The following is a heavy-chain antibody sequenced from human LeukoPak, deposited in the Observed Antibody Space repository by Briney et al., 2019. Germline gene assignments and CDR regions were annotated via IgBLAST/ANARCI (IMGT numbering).Heavy chain of an antibody. J-gene: IGHJ4*02. CDR1: GFTFSSYA. CDR3: ARESVAATFDY. CDR2: ISYDGSNK. Sequence: GSLRLSCAASGFTFSSYAMHWVRQAPGKGLEWVAVISYDGSNKYYADSVKGRFTISRDNSKNTLYLQMNSLRAEDTAVYYCARESVAATFDYWGQGTLVTVSS. V-gene: IGHV3-30-3*01. D-gene: IGHD6-19*01.